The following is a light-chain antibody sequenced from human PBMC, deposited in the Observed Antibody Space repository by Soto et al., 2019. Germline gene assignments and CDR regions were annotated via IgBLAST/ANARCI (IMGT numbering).Light chain of an antibody. Sequence: QSALTQPSSVSGSPGQSITISCTGTSTDVGGYNYVSWYQHHPDKAPQLVIYEVSNRPSGVSDRFSGSKSGNTASLTISGLQAEDESDYYCGSYTSANSPFVCGTGTKLTVL. CDR2: EVS. V-gene: IGLV2-14*01. CDR1: STDVGGYNY. CDR3: GSYTSANSPFV. J-gene: IGLJ1*01.